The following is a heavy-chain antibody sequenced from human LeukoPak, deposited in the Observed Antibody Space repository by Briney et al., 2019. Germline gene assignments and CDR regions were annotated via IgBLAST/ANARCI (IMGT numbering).Heavy chain of an antibody. D-gene: IGHD3-3*01. Sequence: SKTLSLTCTVSGGSISSYYWSWIRQPPGKGLEWIGYIYYSGSTNYNPSLKSRVTISVDTSKNQFSLKLSSVTAADTAVYYCARAPLLGISGLDPWGQGTLVTVSS. CDR2: IYYSGST. J-gene: IGHJ5*02. V-gene: IGHV4-59*01. CDR1: GGSISSYY. CDR3: ARAPLLGISGLDP.